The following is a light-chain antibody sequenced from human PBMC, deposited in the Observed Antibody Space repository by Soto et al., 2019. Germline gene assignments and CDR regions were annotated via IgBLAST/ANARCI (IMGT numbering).Light chain of an antibody. V-gene: IGKV3-11*01. CDR2: YAS. J-gene: IGKJ5*01. CDR1: QSINRY. CDR3: QQRSYGPPIT. Sequence: IVLTQSPATLSLSQGERATLSCRASQSINRYLAWYQQKPGQAPRLLIYYASNRAAGIPARFSGSGSGTDFTLTISSLEPEDFAVYYCQQRSYGPPITFGQGTRLEIK.